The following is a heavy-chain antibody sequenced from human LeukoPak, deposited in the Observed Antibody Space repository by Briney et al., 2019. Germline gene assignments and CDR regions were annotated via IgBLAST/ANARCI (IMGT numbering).Heavy chain of an antibody. Sequence: ASVKVSCKVSGDTLSELTMHWVRQAPGKGLEWMGGFDPGAGEILYAQQFQGRVTMTEDTSTDTAYMELTSLRSEDSGVYFCAAGGIYSLLDYWGQGTLVAVSS. V-gene: IGHV1-24*01. CDR1: GDTLSELT. D-gene: IGHD3-10*01. CDR2: FDPGAGEI. J-gene: IGHJ4*02. CDR3: AAGGIYSLLDY.